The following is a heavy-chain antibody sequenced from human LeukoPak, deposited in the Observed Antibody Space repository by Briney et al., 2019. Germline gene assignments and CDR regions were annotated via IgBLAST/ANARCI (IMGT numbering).Heavy chain of an antibody. J-gene: IGHJ6*03. V-gene: IGHV3-21*01. CDR2: ISSSSSYV. Sequence: PGGSLRLSCAASGFTFSSYSMNWVRQAPGKGLEWVSSISSSSSYVYYADSVKGRFTISRDNAKNSLYLQMNSLRAEDTAVYYCARDGESYGWLSVNYMDVWGKGTTVTVFS. CDR1: GFTFSSYS. CDR3: ARDGESYGWLSVNYMDV. D-gene: IGHD3-10*01.